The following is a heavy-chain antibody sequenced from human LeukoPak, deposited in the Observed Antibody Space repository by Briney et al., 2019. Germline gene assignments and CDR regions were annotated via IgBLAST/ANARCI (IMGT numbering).Heavy chain of an antibody. V-gene: IGHV4-39*07. CDR1: GGSISSSSYY. CDR3: ARDLYNWNDVWY. D-gene: IGHD1-1*01. CDR2: IYYSGST. Sequence: SETLSLTCTVSGGSISSSSYYWGWIRQPPGKGLEWIGSIYYSGSTYYNPSLKSRVTISVDTSKNQFSLKLSSVTAADTAVYYCARDLYNWNDVWYWGQGTLVTVSS. J-gene: IGHJ4*02.